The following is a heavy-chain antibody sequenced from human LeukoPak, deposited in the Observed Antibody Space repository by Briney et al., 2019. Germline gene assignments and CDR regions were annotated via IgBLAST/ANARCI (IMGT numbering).Heavy chain of an antibody. CDR3: ARADDFWSGYYRYFDY. D-gene: IGHD3-3*01. CDR2: ISAYNGNT. V-gene: IGHV1-18*01. J-gene: IGHJ4*02. CDR1: GYTFTSYG. Sequence: ASVKVSCKASGYTFTSYGISWVRQAPGQGLEWMGWISAYNGNTNYAQKLQGRVTMTTDTSTSTAYMELRSLRSDDTAVYYCARADDFWSGYYRYFDYWGQGTLVTVSS.